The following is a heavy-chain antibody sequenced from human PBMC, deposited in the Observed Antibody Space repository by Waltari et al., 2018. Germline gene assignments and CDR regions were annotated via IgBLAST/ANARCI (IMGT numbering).Heavy chain of an antibody. CDR3: ARAIVVVPAANPQRYYYGMDV. D-gene: IGHD2-2*01. J-gene: IGHJ6*02. Sequence: QVQLLQWGAGLLQPSETLCLTCAVHGGSFSGYYWSWIRQPPGKALEWIGEINHSGSTNYNPSLKSRVTISVDTSKNQFSLKLSSVTAADTAVYYCARAIVVVPAANPQRYYYGMDVWGQGTTVTVSS. CDR2: INHSGST. CDR1: GGSFSGYY. V-gene: IGHV4-34*01.